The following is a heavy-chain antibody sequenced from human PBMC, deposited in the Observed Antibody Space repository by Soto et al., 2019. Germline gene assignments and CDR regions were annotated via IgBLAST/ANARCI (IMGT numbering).Heavy chain of an antibody. J-gene: IGHJ5*02. V-gene: IGHV4-31*03. CDR1: GGSISSGGYY. D-gene: IGHD6-6*01. Sequence: KTSETLSLTCTVSGGSISSGGYYWSWIRQHPGKGLEWIGYIYYSGSTYYNPSLKSRVTISVDTSKNQFSLKLSSVTAADTAVYYCARAQLAARAGWFDPWGQGTLFSVSS. CDR2: IYYSGST. CDR3: ARAQLAARAGWFDP.